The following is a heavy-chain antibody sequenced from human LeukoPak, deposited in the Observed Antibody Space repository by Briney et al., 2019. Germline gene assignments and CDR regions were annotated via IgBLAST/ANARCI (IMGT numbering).Heavy chain of an antibody. CDR2: IYYSGST. J-gene: IGHJ4*02. Sequence: SETLSLTCTVSGGSVSSGGFYWTWIRQPPGKGLEWIGYIYYSGSTNYIPSLRSRLTISVDTSKNQFSLKLSSVTAADTAVYYCAREDIAGTASYFDYWGQGTLVTVSS. V-gene: IGHV4-61*08. CDR3: AREDIAGTASYFDY. D-gene: IGHD1-7*01. CDR1: GGSVSSGGFY.